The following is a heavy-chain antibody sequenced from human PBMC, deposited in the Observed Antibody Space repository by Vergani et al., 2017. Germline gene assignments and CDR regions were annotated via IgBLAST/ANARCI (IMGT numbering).Heavy chain of an antibody. D-gene: IGHD6-13*01. CDR3: AKDRRIAAAGTDY. V-gene: IGHV3-23*01. Sequence: EVQLLESGGGLVQPGGSLRLSCAASGFTFSSYAMSWVRQAPGKGLEWVSYISSSGSTIYYADSVKGRFTISRDNSKNTLYLQMNSLRAEDTAVYYCAKDRRIAAAGTDYWGQGTLVTVSS. J-gene: IGHJ4*02. CDR2: ISSSGSTI. CDR1: GFTFSSYA.